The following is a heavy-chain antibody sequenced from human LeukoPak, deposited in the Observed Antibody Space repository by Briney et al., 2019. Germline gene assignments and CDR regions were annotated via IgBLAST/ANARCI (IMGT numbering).Heavy chain of an antibody. J-gene: IGHJ4*02. Sequence: PGGSLRLSCAASGSTFSSYGMHWVRQAPGKGLEWVAVISYDGSNKYYADSVKGRFTISRDNSKNTLYLQMNSLRAEDTAVYYCSNFDYWGQGTLVTVSS. CDR3: SNFDY. CDR2: ISYDGSNK. CDR1: GSTFSSYG. V-gene: IGHV3-30*18.